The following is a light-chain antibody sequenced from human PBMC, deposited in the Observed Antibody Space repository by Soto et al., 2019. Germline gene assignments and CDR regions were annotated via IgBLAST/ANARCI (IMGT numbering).Light chain of an antibody. J-gene: IGLJ1*01. V-gene: IGLV2-23*01. Sequence: QSVLTQHASVSGSPGQSITISCTGTSSDVGSYNLVSWYQQHPGKAPKLMIYEGSKRPSGVSNRFSGSKSGNTASLTISGLQAEDEADYYCCSYAGSSTPFVFGTGTRSPS. CDR1: SSDVGSYNL. CDR3: CSYAGSSTPFV. CDR2: EGS.